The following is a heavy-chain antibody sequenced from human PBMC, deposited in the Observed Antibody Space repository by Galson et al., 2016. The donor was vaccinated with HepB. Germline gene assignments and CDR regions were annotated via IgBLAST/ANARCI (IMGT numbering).Heavy chain of an antibody. CDR2: IRSKAHSYAT. V-gene: IGHV3-73*01. CDR1: GFALSDST. CDR3: TRRRYYYDGSDFYYSDI. D-gene: IGHD3-22*01. J-gene: IGHJ3*02. Sequence: SLRLSCAASGFALSDSTMQWVRQASGKGLEWVGRIRSKAHSYATEYGPSVEGRFTISRDDSKNTAYLQMNSLKTEDTAVYYCTRRRYYYDGSDFYYSDIWGQGTTVTVSS.